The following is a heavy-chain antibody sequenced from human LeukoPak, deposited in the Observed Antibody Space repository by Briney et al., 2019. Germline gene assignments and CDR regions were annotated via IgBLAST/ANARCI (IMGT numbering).Heavy chain of an antibody. V-gene: IGHV4-39*02. D-gene: IGHD3-22*01. J-gene: IGHJ3*02. CDR2: IYYSGST. CDR1: GGSISSSSYY. Sequence: PSETLSLTCTVSGGSISSSSYYWGWLRQPPGKGLEWIGSIYYSGSTYYNPSLKSRVAISVDTSKNQFSLKLSSVTAADTAVYYCARDYAVMYYYDSSGSRLRSAFDIWGQGTMVTVSS. CDR3: ARDYAVMYYYDSSGSRLRSAFDI.